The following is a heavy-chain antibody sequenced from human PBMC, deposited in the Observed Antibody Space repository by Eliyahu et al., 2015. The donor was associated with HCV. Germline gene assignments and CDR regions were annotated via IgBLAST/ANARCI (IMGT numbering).Heavy chain of an antibody. Sequence: QLQLQESGPGLVKLSETLSLTCTVSGXSXSSRXYYXGWXRXPPGXGLGWIGXIYYSGSTYYNPSLKSRVTISVDTSKNQFSLKLSSVTAADTAVYYCARDRASDTAMVVYYYYYGMDVWGQGTTVTVSS. CDR2: IYYSGST. CDR1: GXSXSSRXYY. V-gene: IGHV4-39*02. J-gene: IGHJ6*02. D-gene: IGHD5-18*01. CDR3: ARDRASDTAMVVYYYYYGMDV.